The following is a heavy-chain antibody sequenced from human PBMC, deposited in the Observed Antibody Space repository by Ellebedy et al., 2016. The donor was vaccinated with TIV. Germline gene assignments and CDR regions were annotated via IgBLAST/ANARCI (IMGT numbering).Heavy chain of an antibody. Sequence: ETLSLTCNVSGASISSYYWSWIRQAPGKGLEWVSYISSSSSTIYYADSVKGRFTISRDNDKNSLFLQMNSLRAEDTAVYYCARLSGHRGYWGQGTLVTVSS. CDR2: ISSSSSTI. CDR1: GASISSYY. CDR3: ARLSGHRGY. J-gene: IGHJ4*02. D-gene: IGHD1-26*01. V-gene: IGHV3-48*01.